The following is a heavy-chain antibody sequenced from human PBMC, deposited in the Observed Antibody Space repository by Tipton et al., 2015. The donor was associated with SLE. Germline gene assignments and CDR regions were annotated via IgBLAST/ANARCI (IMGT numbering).Heavy chain of an antibody. CDR1: GGSITSVGS. CDR3: ARRDFWTGYFDY. V-gene: IGHV4-30-2*02. Sequence: TLSLTCAVSGGSITSVGSWSWIRQPPGKGLEWIGYIYQSGSSYYNPSLKSRGTISVDTSKNQFSLKLTSVTAADTAVYYCARRDFWTGYFDYWGQGTLVTVSS. CDR2: IYQSGSS. J-gene: IGHJ4*02. D-gene: IGHD3/OR15-3a*01.